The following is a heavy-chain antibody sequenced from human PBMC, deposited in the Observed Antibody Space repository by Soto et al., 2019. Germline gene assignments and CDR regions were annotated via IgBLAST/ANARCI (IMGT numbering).Heavy chain of an antibody. V-gene: IGHV4-39*01. J-gene: IGHJ5*02. Sequence: SETLSLTCTVSGGSVSSGTYYWSWIRQPPGKGLEWIGSIYYSGSTYYNPSLKSRVTISVDTSKNQFSLKLSSVTAADTAVYYCEVGGITMVRGVIHMNWFDPWGQGTLVTVSS. CDR1: GGSVSSGTYY. D-gene: IGHD3-10*01. CDR2: IYYSGST. CDR3: EVGGITMVRGVIHMNWFDP.